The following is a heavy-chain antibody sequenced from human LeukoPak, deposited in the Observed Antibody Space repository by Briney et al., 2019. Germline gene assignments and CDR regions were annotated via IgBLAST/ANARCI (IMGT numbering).Heavy chain of an antibody. CDR3: AKDFPHYYEVPHGMDV. V-gene: IGHV3-48*03. CDR2: ISVRAGTI. Sequence: GGSLRLSCAASGFGFGQYEMNWVRQAPGKGLEWIAYISVRAGTIYYGDSAEGRFTISRDDAKNSLYLQMNGLRVEDTAIYYCAKDFPHYYEVPHGMDVWGQGTTVTV. CDR1: GFGFGQYE. J-gene: IGHJ6*02. D-gene: IGHD3-22*01.